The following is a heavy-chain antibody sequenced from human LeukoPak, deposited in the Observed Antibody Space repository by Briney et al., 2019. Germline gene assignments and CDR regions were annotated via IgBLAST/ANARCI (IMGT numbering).Heavy chain of an antibody. CDR2: ISSSGSTI. D-gene: IGHD2-2*01. V-gene: IGHV3-48*03. CDR3: ARDHSRSYAHDY. Sequence: GGSLRLSCVASGFTFSSYEMNWVRQAPGKGLEWVSYISSSGSTIYYADSVKGRFTISRDNAKNSLCLQMNSLRAEDTAVYYCARDHSRSYAHDYWGQGTLVTVSS. J-gene: IGHJ4*02. CDR1: GFTFSSYE.